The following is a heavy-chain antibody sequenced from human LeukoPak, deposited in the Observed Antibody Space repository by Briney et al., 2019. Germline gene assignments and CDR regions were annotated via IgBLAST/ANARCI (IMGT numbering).Heavy chain of an antibody. CDR1: GASISSYY. Sequence: PSETLSLTCTVSGASISSYYWCWIRQPPGKGLEWIGYFSSSGNTNYNPSLKSRVTISVDTSKNQFSLKLSSVTAADTAVYYCARHVDTATDYFDYWGQGTLVTVSS. J-gene: IGHJ4*02. CDR2: FSSSGNT. D-gene: IGHD5-18*01. V-gene: IGHV4-59*08. CDR3: ARHVDTATDYFDY.